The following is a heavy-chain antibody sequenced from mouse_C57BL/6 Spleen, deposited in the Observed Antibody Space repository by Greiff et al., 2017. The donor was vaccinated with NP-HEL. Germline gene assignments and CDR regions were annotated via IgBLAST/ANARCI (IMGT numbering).Heavy chain of an antibody. CDR1: GYSFTDYN. V-gene: IGHV1-39*01. Sequence: VQLQQSGPELVKPGASVKISCKASGYSFTDYNMNWVKQSSGKSLEWIGVINPNYGTTSYNQKFKGKATLTVDQSSSTAYMQLSSLTSEDSAVYYGARGGSSYVSWDFDVWGTGTTVTVAS. J-gene: IGHJ1*03. D-gene: IGHD1-1*01. CDR3: ARGGSSYVSWDFDV. CDR2: INPNYGTT.